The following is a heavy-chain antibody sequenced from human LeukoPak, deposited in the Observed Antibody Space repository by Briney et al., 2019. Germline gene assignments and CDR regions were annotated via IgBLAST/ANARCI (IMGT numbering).Heavy chain of an antibody. CDR1: GGSFTDYY. J-gene: IGHJ4*02. CDR2: VNHSGTT. CDR3: ARGISGPIFGVVTPLDY. D-gene: IGHD3-3*01. V-gene: IGHV4-34*01. Sequence: SETLSLTCAVYGGSFTDYYWSWIRQTPGKGLEWIGEVNHSGTTNYNPSLKSRVTISVDTSKNQFSLKLSSVTAADTAVYYCARGISGPIFGVVTPLDYWGQGTLVTVSS.